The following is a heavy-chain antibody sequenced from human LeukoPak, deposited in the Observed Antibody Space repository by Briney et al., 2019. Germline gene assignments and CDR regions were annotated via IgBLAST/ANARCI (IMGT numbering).Heavy chain of an antibody. CDR1: GFTFSSYA. V-gene: IGHV3-23*01. Sequence: PGGSLRLSCAASGFTFSSYAMSWVRQAPGKGLEWVSVVASDGSTKYADSVKGRFAISRDNSKNTLYLQMNSLRAEDTGVYYCAKATAGGYEDWGQGTLVTVSS. CDR3: AKATAGGYED. J-gene: IGHJ4*02. CDR2: VASDGST. D-gene: IGHD5-12*01.